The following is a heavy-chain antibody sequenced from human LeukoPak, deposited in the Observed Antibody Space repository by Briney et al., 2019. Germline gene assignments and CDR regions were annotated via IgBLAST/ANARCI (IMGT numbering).Heavy chain of an antibody. CDR2: ISSSSSYI. CDR3: ARGLYYYDSSGFHAFDI. J-gene: IGHJ3*02. V-gene: IGHV3-21*01. CDR1: GFTLSSYE. Sequence: GGSLRLSCAASGFTLSSYEMNWVRQAPGKGLEWVSSISSSSSYIYYADSVKGRFTISRDNAKNSLYLQMNSLRAEDTAVYYCARGLYYYDSSGFHAFDIWGQGTMVTVSS. D-gene: IGHD3-22*01.